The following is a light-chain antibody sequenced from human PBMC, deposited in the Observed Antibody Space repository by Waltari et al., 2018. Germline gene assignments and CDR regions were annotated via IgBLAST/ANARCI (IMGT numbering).Light chain of an antibody. CDR1: QSVITY. Sequence: RVTITCRASQSVITYLNWYQQKPGEAPKLLIYAGSVLQSGVPSRFSGSGSGTDFTLTISSVQPEDFATYYCQQTWTFGPGTRVDIK. CDR3: QQTWT. CDR2: AGS. J-gene: IGKJ3*01. V-gene: IGKV1-39*01.